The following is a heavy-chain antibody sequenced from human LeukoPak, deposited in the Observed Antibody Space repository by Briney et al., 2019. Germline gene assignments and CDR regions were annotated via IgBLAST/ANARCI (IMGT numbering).Heavy chain of an antibody. CDR3: ATHSDWRFDY. Sequence: PGGSLRLSCAASGFPLSSDWMSWVRQAPGKGLEWVANINQDGSERNYVDSVKGRFTISRDNAKSSVFLQMDSLGAEDTAVYYCATHSDWRFDYWGQGTLVSVSS. J-gene: IGHJ4*02. CDR1: GFPLSSDW. V-gene: IGHV3-7*01. D-gene: IGHD6-19*01. CDR2: INQDGSER.